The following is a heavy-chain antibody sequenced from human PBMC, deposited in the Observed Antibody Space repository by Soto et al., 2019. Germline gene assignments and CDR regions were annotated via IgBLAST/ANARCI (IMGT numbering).Heavy chain of an antibody. CDR2: ISSSSSYI. D-gene: IGHD3-3*01. J-gene: IGHJ6*02. CDR3: ARSLDYDSSNHYYYYYGMDV. CDR1: GFTFSSYS. V-gene: IGHV3-21*01. Sequence: GSLRLSCAASGFTFSSYSMNWVRQAPGKGLEWVSSISSSSSYIYYADSVKGRFTISRDNAKNSLYLQMNSLRAEDTAVYHCARSLDYDSSNHYYYYYGMDVWGQGTTVTVSS.